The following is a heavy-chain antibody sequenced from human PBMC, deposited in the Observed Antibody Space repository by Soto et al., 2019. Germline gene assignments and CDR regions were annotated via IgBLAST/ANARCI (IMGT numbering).Heavy chain of an antibody. Sequence: PGGSLRLSCAASGFTFDDYGMSWVRQAPGKGLEWVSGINWNGGSTGYADSVKGRFTISRDNAKNSLYLQMNSLRAEDMALYYCARDRDTMIVVAPAAFDIWGQGTMVTVSS. CDR2: INWNGGST. V-gene: IGHV3-20*04. CDR1: GFTFDDYG. D-gene: IGHD3-22*01. J-gene: IGHJ3*02. CDR3: ARDRDTMIVVAPAAFDI.